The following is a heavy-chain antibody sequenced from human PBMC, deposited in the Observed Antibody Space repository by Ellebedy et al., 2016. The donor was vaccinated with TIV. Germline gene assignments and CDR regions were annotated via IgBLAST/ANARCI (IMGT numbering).Heavy chain of an antibody. D-gene: IGHD3-22*01. CDR1: GFTFSIYW. V-gene: IGHV3-15*01. J-gene: IGHJ3*02. CDR2: IKSKTDGGTT. Sequence: GGSLRLSXVASGFTFSIYWMSWVRQAPGKGLEWVGRIKSKTDGGTTDYAAPVKGRFTISRDDSKNTLYLQMNSLKTEDTAVYYCTTSRSTMMLFAGAFDIWGQGTMVTVSS. CDR3: TTSRSTMMLFAGAFDI.